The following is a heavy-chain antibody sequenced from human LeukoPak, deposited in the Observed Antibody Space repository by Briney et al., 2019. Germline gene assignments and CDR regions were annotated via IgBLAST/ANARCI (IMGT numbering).Heavy chain of an antibody. V-gene: IGHV3-43*01. CDR3: VNFMGGQLGGEDF. CDR2: INWDGSTT. Sequence: GGSLRLSCAASGFNFDSYNMHWVRQPPGKGLEWIALINWDGSTTFYADSVKGRFTISRDNSKDSPYLQMNSLEAEDTAFYYCVNFMGGQLGGEDFWGQGALVTVSS. J-gene: IGHJ4*02. CDR1: GFNFDSYN. D-gene: IGHD6-6*01.